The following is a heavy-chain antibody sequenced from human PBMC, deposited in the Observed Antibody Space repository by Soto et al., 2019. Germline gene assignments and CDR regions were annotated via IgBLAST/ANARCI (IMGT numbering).Heavy chain of an antibody. Sequence: QVQLQESGPGLVKPSETLSLTCTVSGGSISSYYWSWIRQPPGKGLEWIGYIYYSGSTNYNPSLNSRVTISVDTSKNQFSLKLSSVTAADTAVYYCARPTYNSGSPFDYWGQGTLVTVSS. CDR2: IYYSGST. CDR3: ARPTYNSGSPFDY. D-gene: IGHD1-20*01. V-gene: IGHV4-59*01. CDR1: GGSISSYY. J-gene: IGHJ4*02.